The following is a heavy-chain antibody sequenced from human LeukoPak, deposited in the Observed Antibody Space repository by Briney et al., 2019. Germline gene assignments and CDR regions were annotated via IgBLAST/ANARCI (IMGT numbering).Heavy chain of an antibody. Sequence: SGPALVKPTQTLTLTCTFSGFSLSTSGMCVSWIRQPPGKALEWLARIDWDDDKRYNTSLKTRLTISKDTSRNQVVLTMSNMDPVDTATYYCARIVAVSEDYFDYWSPGILVTVSS. J-gene: IGHJ4*02. D-gene: IGHD6-19*01. CDR3: ARIVAVSEDYFDY. CDR2: IDWDDDK. V-gene: IGHV2-70*11. CDR1: GFSLSTSGMC.